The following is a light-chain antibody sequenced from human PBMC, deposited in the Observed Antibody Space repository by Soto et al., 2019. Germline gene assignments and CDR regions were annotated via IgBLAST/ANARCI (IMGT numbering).Light chain of an antibody. CDR3: QQRDNWPIT. V-gene: IGKV3-11*01. J-gene: IGKJ5*01. Sequence: VLTQSPATLSVSPGEIATLCCMSIQSASTDLAWYHQRPAQAPRLLIHYASTRATGIPARFSGSGSGTDFTLTISSLEPEDFAVYYCQQRDNWPITCGQGTRLEIK. CDR1: QSASTD. CDR2: YAS.